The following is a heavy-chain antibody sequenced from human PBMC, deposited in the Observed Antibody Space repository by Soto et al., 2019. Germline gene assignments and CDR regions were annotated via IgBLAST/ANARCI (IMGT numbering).Heavy chain of an antibody. D-gene: IGHD2-2*01. CDR3: AIGRGDIVVVPAATPYYYYGMDV. Sequence: QVQLVQSGAEVKKPGASVKVSCKASGYTFTSYGISWVRQAPGQGLEWMGWISAYNGNTNYAQKLQGRVTMTTDTSTSTAYMELRRLRSDDTAVYYCAIGRGDIVVVPAATPYYYYGMDVWGQGTTVTVSS. CDR1: GYTFTSYG. V-gene: IGHV1-18*01. J-gene: IGHJ6*02. CDR2: ISAYNGNT.